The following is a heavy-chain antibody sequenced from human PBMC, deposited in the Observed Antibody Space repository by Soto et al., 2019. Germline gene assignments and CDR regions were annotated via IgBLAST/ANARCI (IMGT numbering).Heavy chain of an antibody. CDR1: GGSISSGGYS. V-gene: IGHV4-30-2*01. J-gene: IGHJ4*02. D-gene: IGHD2-15*01. CDR2: IYHSGST. CDR3: ARGQVVAAQH. Sequence: SETLSLTCAVSGGSISSGGYSWSWIRQPPGKGLEWIGYIYHSGSTYYNQSLKSRVNISVDRSKNQFSLKLSSLTAADTAVYYCARGQVVAAQHWGQGTLVTVS.